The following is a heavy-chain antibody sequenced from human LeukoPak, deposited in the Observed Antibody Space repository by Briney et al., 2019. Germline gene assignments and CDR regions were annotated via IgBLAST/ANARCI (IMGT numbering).Heavy chain of an antibody. Sequence: GESLRLSCAASGFSFTTYWMGWVRQAPGKGLEWVANIKQVGTEKYYVDSVMCRFTISRENAKNSLYLQMNSLRVEDTAMYYCAKLAKYFYGSETYYFFEHWGQGTPVTASS. J-gene: IGHJ4*02. V-gene: IGHV3-7*01. D-gene: IGHD3-10*01. CDR2: IKQVGTEK. CDR3: AKLAKYFYGSETYYFFEH. CDR1: GFSFTTYW.